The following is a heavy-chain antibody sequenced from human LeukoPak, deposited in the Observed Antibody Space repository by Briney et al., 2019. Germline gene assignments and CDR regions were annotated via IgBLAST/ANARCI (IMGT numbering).Heavy chain of an antibody. CDR2: IYYSAST. CDR3: ARGSRGYSYG. D-gene: IGHD5-18*01. CDR1: GGSVSSGSYY. V-gene: IGHV4-61*01. J-gene: IGHJ4*02. Sequence: SETLSLTCTVSGGSVSSGSYYWSWIRQPPGKGLEWIGYIYYSASTNYNPSLKSRVTISVDTSNNQFSLKLSSVTAADTAVYYCARGSRGYSYGWGQGALVTVSS.